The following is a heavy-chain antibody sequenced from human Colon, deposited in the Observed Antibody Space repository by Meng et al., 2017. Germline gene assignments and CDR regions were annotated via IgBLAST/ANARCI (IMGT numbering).Heavy chain of an antibody. CDR2: IRRSGHYT. J-gene: IGHJ4*02. Sequence: VVGGGGLVELGGSLSLYCALWGFTFWGYLKSWLRKDREKGLEWCSYIRRSGHYTLHADSVTGRFTISREHSQNTLYLQMNSLRVEDTAVYYCERGNYAGNPWDYWGQGTLVTVSS. CDR1: GFTFWGYL. CDR3: ERGNYAGNPWDY. D-gene: IGHD4-23*01. V-gene: IGHV3-23*04.